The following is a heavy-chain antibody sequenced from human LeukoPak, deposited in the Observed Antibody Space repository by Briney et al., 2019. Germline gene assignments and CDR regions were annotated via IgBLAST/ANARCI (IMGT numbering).Heavy chain of an antibody. V-gene: IGHV4-59*12. D-gene: IGHD1-26*01. CDR3: ARGSAGRHGYFDL. CDR2: IYYSGST. J-gene: IGHJ2*01. CDR1: GGSISSYY. Sequence: KPSETLSLTCTVSGGSISSYYWSWIRQPPGKGLEWIGYIYYSGSTNYNPSLKSRVTISVDTSKNQFSLKLSSVTAADTAVYYCARGSAGRHGYFDLWGRGTLVTVSS.